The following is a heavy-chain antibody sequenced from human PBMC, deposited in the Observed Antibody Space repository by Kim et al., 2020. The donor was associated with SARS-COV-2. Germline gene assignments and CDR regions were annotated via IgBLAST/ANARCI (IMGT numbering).Heavy chain of an antibody. Sequence: GGSLRLSCAASGFTFSSYSMNWVRQAPGKGLEWVSSISSSSSYIYYADSVKGRFTISRDNAKNSLYLQMNSLRAEDTAVYYCARDLAYPPGGVVYALDPRVDSYYYCGMDVWGQGTTVTVSS. J-gene: IGHJ6*02. V-gene: IGHV3-21*01. D-gene: IGHD3-16*01. CDR3: ARDLAYPPGGVVYALDPRVDSYYYCGMDV. CDR1: GFTFSSYS. CDR2: ISSSSSYI.